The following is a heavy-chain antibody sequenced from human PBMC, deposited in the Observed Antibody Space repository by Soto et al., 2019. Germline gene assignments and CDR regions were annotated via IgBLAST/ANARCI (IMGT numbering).Heavy chain of an antibody. CDR3: ARDLTYGDQRLGDYYCDY. V-gene: IGHV1-69*08. J-gene: IGHJ4*02. CDR2: IIPILGIA. CDR1: GCTLSSYT. Sequence: QVQLVQSGAEVKKPGSSVKGSCKASGCTLSSYTISWVRQASGQGLEWMGRIIPILGIATYAQKFQGRVTITADKATSTAYRELSSLRSEDTAVYYCARDLTYGDQRLGDYYCDYWGQGTLVTVSS. D-gene: IGHD4-17*01.